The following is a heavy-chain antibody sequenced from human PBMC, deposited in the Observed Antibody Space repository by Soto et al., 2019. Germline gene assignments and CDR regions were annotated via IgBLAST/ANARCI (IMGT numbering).Heavy chain of an antibody. V-gene: IGHV4-59*01. D-gene: IGHD3-22*01. CDR2: IHNSENT. CDR1: GGSINNYY. Sequence: SETLSLTCTASGGSINNYYWNWIRQPPGKGLEWIGNIHNSENTNYIPSLVHRVTISLDTSNNQCSLKMNSVTAADTAVYYCARMNYYDTSGYPFDYWGQGMMVTVSS. J-gene: IGHJ4*02. CDR3: ARMNYYDTSGYPFDY.